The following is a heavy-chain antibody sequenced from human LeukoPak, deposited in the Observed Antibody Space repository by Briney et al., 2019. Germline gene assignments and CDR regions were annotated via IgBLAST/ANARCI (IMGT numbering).Heavy chain of an antibody. CDR1: GFTFFSYG. CDR3: ARDLVQVDYYGMDV. D-gene: IGHD1-1*01. Sequence: GSLRLSCAASGFTFFSYGMNWGRPAPGKGLEWVSSISSSSSYIYYADSVKGRFTISRDNAKNSLYLQMNSLRAEDTAVYYCARDLVQVDYYGMDVWGQGTTVTVSS. CDR2: ISSSSSYI. J-gene: IGHJ6*02. V-gene: IGHV3-21*01.